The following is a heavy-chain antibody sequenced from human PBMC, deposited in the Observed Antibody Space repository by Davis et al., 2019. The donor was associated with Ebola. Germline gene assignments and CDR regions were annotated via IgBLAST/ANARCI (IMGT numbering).Heavy chain of an antibody. V-gene: IGHV4-4*02. CDR2: ISQSGST. CDR1: GDSISSSNW. Sequence: MPGGSLRLSCAVSGDSISSSNWWSWVRQPPGKGLEWIGEISQSGSTYYNPSLKSRVTISVEKSKNQFSLKLTSVTAADTAMYYCARVVGGCSSTSCFFDPWGQGTLVTVSS. J-gene: IGHJ5*02. D-gene: IGHD2-2*01. CDR3: ARVVGGCSSTSCFFDP.